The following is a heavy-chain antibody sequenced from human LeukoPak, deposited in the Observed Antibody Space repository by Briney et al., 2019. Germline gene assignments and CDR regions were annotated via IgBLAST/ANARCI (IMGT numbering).Heavy chain of an antibody. CDR2: IYYSGNT. CDR1: GVSISSSNSY. J-gene: IGHJ5*02. V-gene: IGHV4-39*01. Sequence: SETLSLTCTVSGVSISSSNSYWGWIRQPPGKGLEWIGSIYYSGNTYYNASLKSQVSISIDTSKNQFSLRLTSVTAADTAVYYCARKIRWVLLRFHWFDPWGQGTLVTVSS. D-gene: IGHD1-26*01. CDR3: ARKIRWVLLRFHWFDP.